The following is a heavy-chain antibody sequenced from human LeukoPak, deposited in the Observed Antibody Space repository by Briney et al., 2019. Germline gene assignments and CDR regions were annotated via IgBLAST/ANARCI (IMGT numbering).Heavy chain of an antibody. CDR2: INHSGST. V-gene: IGHV4-34*01. D-gene: IGHD3-10*01. Sequence: SETLSLTCAVYGGSFSGYYWSWIRQPPGKGLEWIGEINHSGSTNYNPSLKSRVTISVDTSKNQFSLKLSSVTAAGTAVYYCAREGDHSGSGSYYNQGAFDIWGQGTMVTVSS. CDR1: GGSFSGYY. CDR3: AREGDHSGSGSYYNQGAFDI. J-gene: IGHJ3*02.